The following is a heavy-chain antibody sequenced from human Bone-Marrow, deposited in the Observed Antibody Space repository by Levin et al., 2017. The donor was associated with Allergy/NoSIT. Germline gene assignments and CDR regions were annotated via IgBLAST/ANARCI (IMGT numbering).Heavy chain of an antibody. Sequence: KGLEWVASINQDGSNKVYVDSVKGRFTISRDNAKNSLSLQMNSLRVEDTAVYFCVKGGTHEGDKWGQGTLVTVSS. CDR3: VKGGTHEGDK. D-gene: IGHD1-26*01. CDR2: INQDGSNK. J-gene: IGHJ4*02. V-gene: IGHV3-7*01.